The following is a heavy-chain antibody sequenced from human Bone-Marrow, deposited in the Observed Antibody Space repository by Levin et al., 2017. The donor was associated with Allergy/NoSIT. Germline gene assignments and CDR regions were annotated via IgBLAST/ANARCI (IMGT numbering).Heavy chain of an antibody. V-gene: IGHV3-33*01. D-gene: IGHD6-13*01. J-gene: IGHJ6*02. CDR2: IWYDGSNK. CDR3: ARDLGSSWTHYYYYYGMDV. Sequence: GGSLRLSCAASGFTFSSYGMHWVRQAPGKGLEWVAVIWYDGSNKYYADSVKGRFTISRDNSKNTLYLQMNSLRAEDTAVYYCARDLGSSWTHYYYYYGMDVWGQGTTVTVSS. CDR1: GFTFSSYG.